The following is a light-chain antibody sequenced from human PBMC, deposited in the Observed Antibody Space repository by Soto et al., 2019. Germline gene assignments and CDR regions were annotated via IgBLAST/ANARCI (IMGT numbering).Light chain of an antibody. CDR3: QHYNSYSEA. Sequence: DIQMTQSPSTLSGSVGDRVTITCRASQTISSWLAWYQQKPGEAPKLLIYKASTLKSGVPSRFSGSGSGTEFTLTISSLQPDDFVTYYCQHYNSYSEAFGQGTKVDIK. V-gene: IGKV1-5*03. CDR2: KAS. J-gene: IGKJ1*01. CDR1: QTISSW.